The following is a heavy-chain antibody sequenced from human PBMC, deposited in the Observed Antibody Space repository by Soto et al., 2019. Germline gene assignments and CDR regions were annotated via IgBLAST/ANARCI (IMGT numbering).Heavy chain of an antibody. CDR1: GGTISSYT. Sequence: SVKVSCKASGGTISSYTISWVRPAPRQGLEWMGRIIPILGIANYAQKFQGRVTITADKSTSTAYMELSSLRSEDTAVYYCARDKTAFNWFDPWGQGTLVTVSS. CDR2: IIPILGIA. D-gene: IGHD3-16*01. J-gene: IGHJ5*02. V-gene: IGHV1-69*04. CDR3: ARDKTAFNWFDP.